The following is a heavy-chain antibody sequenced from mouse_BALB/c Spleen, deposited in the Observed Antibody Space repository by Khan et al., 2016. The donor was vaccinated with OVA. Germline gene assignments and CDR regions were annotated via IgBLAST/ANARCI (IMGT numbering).Heavy chain of an antibody. CDR3: ALYGSRGDY. CDR1: GFTFSNYW. V-gene: IGHV1-9*01. Sequence: QVQLQQPGAELMKPGASVKISCKATGFTFSNYWIEWVKQRPGHGLEWIGQILPGSGDTNYNEKFEGQATFTADTSSNPAYMQLSSLTSEDSAVYYCALYGSRGDYWGQGTTLTVSS. J-gene: IGHJ2*01. D-gene: IGHD1-1*01. CDR2: ILPGSGDT.